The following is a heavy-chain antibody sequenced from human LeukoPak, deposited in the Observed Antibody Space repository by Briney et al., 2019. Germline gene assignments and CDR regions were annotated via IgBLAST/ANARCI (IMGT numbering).Heavy chain of an antibody. Sequence: GGSLRLSCAASGFTFDDYGMSWVRQAPGKGLEWVSGINWNGGSTGYADSAKGRFTISRDNAKNSLYLQMNSLRAEDTALYYCASLWFGELFHDAFDIWGQGTMVTVSS. CDR3: ASLWFGELFHDAFDI. CDR2: INWNGGST. CDR1: GFTFDDYG. V-gene: IGHV3-20*04. D-gene: IGHD3-10*01. J-gene: IGHJ3*02.